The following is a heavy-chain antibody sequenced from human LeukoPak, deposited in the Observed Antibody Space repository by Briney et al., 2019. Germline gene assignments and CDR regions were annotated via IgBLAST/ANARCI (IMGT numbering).Heavy chain of an antibody. CDR2: IYCSGSS. V-gene: IGHV4-59*08. CDR3: ARRPGRWYAFDI. D-gene: IGHD3-10*01. J-gene: IGHJ3*02. Sequence: ETLSLTCSVSGGSINNYYWSWIRQPPGRVLEWSGYIYCSGSSNYHPSIKSRVTMSVDASKNRFSLKLSSVTAAATALYYCARRPGRWYAFDIWGVGTMVSVSS. CDR1: GGSINNYY.